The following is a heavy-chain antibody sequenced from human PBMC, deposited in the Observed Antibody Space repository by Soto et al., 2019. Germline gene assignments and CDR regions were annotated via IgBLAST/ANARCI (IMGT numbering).Heavy chain of an antibody. D-gene: IGHD3-3*01. CDR1: GYNFVKYG. Sequence: QVQLVQSGAEVKKPGASVKVSCKASGYNFVKYGITWVRQAPGQGLEWLGWISPYNGNTKYAQKIQGRVIMTTDTSTTTAYLELSSLTSDDTAVYYCARGILEWYPQYPMDDWGQGTTVTVSS. CDR2: ISPYNGNT. V-gene: IGHV1-18*01. CDR3: ARGILEWYPQYPMDD. J-gene: IGHJ6*02.